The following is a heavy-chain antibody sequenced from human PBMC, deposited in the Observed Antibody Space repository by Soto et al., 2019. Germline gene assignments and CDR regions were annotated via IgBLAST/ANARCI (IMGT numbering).Heavy chain of an antibody. V-gene: IGHV4-30-4*01. CDR2: IYYSGST. CDR1: GGSISSGDYY. D-gene: IGHD3-22*01. J-gene: IGHJ4*02. CDR3: ARGQYYYDSSGYPDY. Sequence: PSETLSLTCTVSGGSISSGDYYWSWIRQPPGKGLEWIGYIYYSGSTYYNPSLKSRVTISVDTSQNQFSLKLSSVTAADTAVYYCARGQYYYDSSGYPDYWGQGTLVTVSS.